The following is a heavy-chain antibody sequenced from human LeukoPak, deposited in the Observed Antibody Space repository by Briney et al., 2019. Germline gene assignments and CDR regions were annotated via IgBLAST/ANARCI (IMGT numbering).Heavy chain of an antibody. D-gene: IGHD5-12*01. CDR3: ARDDSDAGVAATISREGDYFDY. V-gene: IGHV3-30*04. CDR1: GFIFRRYA. CDR2: IAFDGNKK. Sequence: GRSLRLSCAASGFIFRRYAMHWVRQAPGKGLEWVAVIAFDGNKKYYADSVKGRFTISRDNSKNTLYLQMNSLRVEDTAVYYCARDDSDAGVAATISREGDYFDYWGQGTLVTVSS. J-gene: IGHJ4*02.